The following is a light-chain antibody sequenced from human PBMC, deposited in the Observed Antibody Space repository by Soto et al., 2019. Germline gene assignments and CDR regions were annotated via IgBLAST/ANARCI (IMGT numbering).Light chain of an antibody. V-gene: IGKV3-20*01. CDR3: QKYGRSLRT. CDR2: GAS. CDR1: QSVSSSY. J-gene: IGKJ1*01. Sequence: EIVLTQSPGTLSLSPGERATLSCRASQSVSSSYLAWYQQKPGQAPRLLIYGASSRATGIPDRFSGSGSGTDFTLTISRLEHEDVAVYYCQKYGRSLRTLGQGTKVDIK.